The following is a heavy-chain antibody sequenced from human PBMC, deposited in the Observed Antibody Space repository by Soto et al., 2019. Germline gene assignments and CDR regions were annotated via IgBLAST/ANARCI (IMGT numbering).Heavy chain of an antibody. CDR1: GGSIISGGSY. Sequence: QVQLQESGPGLVKPSQTLSLTCTVSGGSIISGGSYWSWIRQHPGKGLEWIGYITYSGSTSYNSSLKSRITISVDTSTNQFSLKLNSVTAADTAVYYCARHDPIYCIGGTCHPARYWGQGTLVTVYS. V-gene: IGHV4-31*03. CDR2: ITYSGST. J-gene: IGHJ4*02. D-gene: IGHD2-15*01. CDR3: ARHDPIYCIGGTCHPARY.